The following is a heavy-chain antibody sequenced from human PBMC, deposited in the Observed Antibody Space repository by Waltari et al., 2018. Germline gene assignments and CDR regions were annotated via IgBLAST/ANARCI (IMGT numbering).Heavy chain of an antibody. D-gene: IGHD1-26*01. V-gene: IGHV4-34*02. CDR1: GESFKTYY. CDR2: INRFGST. J-gene: IGHJ6*03. Sequence: QVQLQQWGAGLLKPSETLSLTCEVSGESFKTYYWTWIRQPPGRGLEWIGEINRFGSTNYNPSLKSRLTISVDTSNSQFSLKLKSVTAADTAVYFCARGGDRYRRPRQYSYYLDAWGNGTMVTISS. CDR3: ARGGDRYRRPRQYSYYLDA.